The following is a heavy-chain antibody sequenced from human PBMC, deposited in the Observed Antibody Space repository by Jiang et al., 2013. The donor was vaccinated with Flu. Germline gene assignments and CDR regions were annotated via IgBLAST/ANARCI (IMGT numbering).Heavy chain of an antibody. D-gene: IGHD3-10*01. CDR2: ISYDGSNK. Sequence: VQLLESGGGVVQPGRSLRLSCAASGFTFSSYAMHWVRQAPGKGLEWVAVISYDGSNKYYADSVKGRFTISRDNSKNTLYLQMNSLRAEDTAVYYCARAYKDKMTRLGAYYYGMDVWGQGTTVTVSS. CDR1: GFTFSSYA. CDR3: ARAYKDKMTRLGAYYYGMDV. J-gene: IGHJ6*02. V-gene: IGHV3-30-3*01.